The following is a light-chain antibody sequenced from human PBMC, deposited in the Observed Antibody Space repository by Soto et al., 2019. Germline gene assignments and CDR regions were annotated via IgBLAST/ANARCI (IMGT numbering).Light chain of an antibody. CDR2: DAS. J-gene: IGKJ5*01. CDR1: QDINIY. V-gene: IGKV1-33*01. Sequence: DIQMTQSPSSLFASVGSRLTITCQATQDINIYLNWYQQKKGEAPNIMIYDASNLEIGVPSRFSGSGHGTHFKLTISSLQTEDIGTYYCQQYDILPITFGRGARLEIK. CDR3: QQYDILPIT.